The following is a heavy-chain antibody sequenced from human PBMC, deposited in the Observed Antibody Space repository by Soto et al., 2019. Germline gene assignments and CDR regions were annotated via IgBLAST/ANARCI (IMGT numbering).Heavy chain of an antibody. J-gene: IGHJ4*02. D-gene: IGHD6-19*01. CDR1: GYTFTSYY. V-gene: IGHV1-46*01. CDR3: ARGLAAGDY. Sequence: QVQLVQSGAEVKKPGASVKVSCKASGYTFTSYYIHWVRQAPGQGLEWMAIINPSGGSTNYAQKFQGRVTVTSDTSTNTVNMELSSLRSEDTAVYYCARGLAAGDYWGQGTLVNVSS. CDR2: INPSGGST.